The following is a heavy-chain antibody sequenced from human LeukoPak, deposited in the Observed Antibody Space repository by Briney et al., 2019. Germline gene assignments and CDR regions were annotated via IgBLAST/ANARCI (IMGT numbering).Heavy chain of an antibody. D-gene: IGHD3-3*01. CDR3: AKSYHDYSQYFFGMDV. V-gene: IGHV3-30*18. Sequence: PGGSLRLSCAASGFTFSSYGMHWVRQAPGKGLEWVAVISYDGSNKYYADSVKGRFTISRDNSKNTLYLQMNSLRAEDTAVYYCAKSYHDYSQYFFGMDVWGHEATVTVSS. CDR1: GFTFSSYG. CDR2: ISYDGSNK. J-gene: IGHJ6*02.